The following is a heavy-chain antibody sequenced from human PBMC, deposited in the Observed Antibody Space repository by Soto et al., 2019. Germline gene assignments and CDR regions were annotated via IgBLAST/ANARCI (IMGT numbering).Heavy chain of an antibody. V-gene: IGHV4-61*01. D-gene: IGHD6-19*01. J-gene: IGHJ6*02. CDR2: IYYRGST. Sequence: QVQLQESGPGLVKPSETLSLTCTVSGGSVSRGIYYWSCIRQPPGKGLEWIGYIYYRGSTNYNPSLKSRGTISVDTSKAQFSLTLSSVTAAYTAVYYCARGIEGWYQGRYYYGMDVWGQGTTVTVSS. CDR1: GGSVSRGIYY. CDR3: ARGIEGWYQGRYYYGMDV.